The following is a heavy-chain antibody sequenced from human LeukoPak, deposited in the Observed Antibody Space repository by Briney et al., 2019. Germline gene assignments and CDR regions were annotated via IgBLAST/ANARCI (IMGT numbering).Heavy chain of an antibody. V-gene: IGHV4-34*01. D-gene: IGHD5-12*01. CDR3: ARGWGVHGYSGILDS. Sequence: ETLSLTCAVYGGSFSGYYWSWIRQPPGKGLEWIGEVNHSGSTNYNPSLKSRVTISVDTSKNQFSLKLSSVTAADTAVYYCARGWGVHGYSGILDSWGQGALVTVSS. CDR1: GGSFSGYY. CDR2: VNHSGST. J-gene: IGHJ4*02.